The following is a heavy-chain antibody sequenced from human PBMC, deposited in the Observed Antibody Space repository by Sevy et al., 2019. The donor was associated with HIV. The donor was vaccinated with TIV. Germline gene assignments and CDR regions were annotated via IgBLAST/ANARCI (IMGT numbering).Heavy chain of an antibody. D-gene: IGHD1-26*01. V-gene: IGHV1-18*01. Sequence: GASVKVSCKASGYTFTSYGISWVRQAPGQGLEWMGWISAYNGNTNYAQKLQGRVTMTTDTSTSTAYMELRSLRSDDTAGYYCARGAESGATPAEYFQHWGQGTLVTVSS. CDR2: ISAYNGNT. J-gene: IGHJ1*01. CDR3: ARGAESGATPAEYFQH. CDR1: GYTFTSYG.